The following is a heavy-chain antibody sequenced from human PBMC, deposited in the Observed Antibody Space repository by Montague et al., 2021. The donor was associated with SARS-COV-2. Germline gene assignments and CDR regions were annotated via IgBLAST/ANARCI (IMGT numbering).Heavy chain of an antibody. J-gene: IGHJ6*02. CDR2: IDWDDDK. CDR1: GLRRSTRGKT. Sequence: PALVKPTQTLTLAYAVAGLRRSTRGKTAGWQPQTQVESREWLALIDWDDDKYYSTSLKTRLTISKDTSKNQVVLTMTNMDPVDTATYYCARIQAELWPNYYYYGMDVWGQGTTVTVSS. V-gene: IGHV2-70*01. D-gene: IGHD5-18*01. CDR3: ARIQAELWPNYYYYGMDV.